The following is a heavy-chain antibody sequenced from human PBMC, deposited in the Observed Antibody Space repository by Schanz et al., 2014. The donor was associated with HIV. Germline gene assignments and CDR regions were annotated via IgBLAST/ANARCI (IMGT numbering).Heavy chain of an antibody. CDR2: LIPILGTT. CDR3: ALGRKQLFYYYYGMDV. D-gene: IGHD4-4*01. Sequence: QVQLVQSGAEVKKPGSSVKVSCKASGNIFSNSAISWVRQAPGQGLEWMGGLIPILGTTDYAQKFQGRVTITADKSTNTVYMXXXSLRSEDTAMYYCALGRKQLFYYYYGMDVWGQGTTVTVSS. CDR1: GNIFSNSA. J-gene: IGHJ6*02. V-gene: IGHV1-69*06.